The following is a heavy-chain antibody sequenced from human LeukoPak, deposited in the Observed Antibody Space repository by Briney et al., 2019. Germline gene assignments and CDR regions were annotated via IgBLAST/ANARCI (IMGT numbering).Heavy chain of an antibody. Sequence: SETLSLTCTVSGGSISSYYWSWIRQPPGKGLEWIGYIYYSGSTNYNPSLKSRVTISVDTSKSQFSLKLSSVTAADTAVYYCARDTAMVGPNWYFDLWGRGTLVTVSS. CDR3: ARDTAMVGPNWYFDL. J-gene: IGHJ2*01. V-gene: IGHV4-59*08. D-gene: IGHD5-18*01. CDR2: IYYSGST. CDR1: GGSISSYY.